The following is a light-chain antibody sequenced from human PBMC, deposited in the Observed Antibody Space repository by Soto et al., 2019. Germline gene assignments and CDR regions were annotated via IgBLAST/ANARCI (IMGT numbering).Light chain of an antibody. CDR1: SSDVGAYNL. Sequence: QSVLTQPASVSGSPGQSITVSCTGTSSDVGAYNLVSWYQQHPGKAPRLIIYEANKRPSGVPDRFSGSKSGNTASLTVSGLQAEGEADYYCSSYAGSSNVFGTGTKVTVL. CDR2: EAN. V-gene: IGLV2-14*02. CDR3: SSYAGSSNV. J-gene: IGLJ1*01.